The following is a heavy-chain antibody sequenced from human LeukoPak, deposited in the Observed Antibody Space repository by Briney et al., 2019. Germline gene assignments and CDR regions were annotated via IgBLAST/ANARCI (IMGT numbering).Heavy chain of an antibody. V-gene: IGHV3-23*01. CDR2: ISGSGGST. J-gene: IGHJ5*02. CDR3: AKNPAALNWFDP. D-gene: IGHD2-2*01. CDR1: GFTFSSYP. Sequence: GGSLRLSCAASGFTFSSYPMRWVRQAPGKGLEWVSAISGSGGSTYYADSVKGRFTISRDNSENTLYLQMNSLRAEDTAVYYCAKNPAALNWFDPWGQGTLVTVSS.